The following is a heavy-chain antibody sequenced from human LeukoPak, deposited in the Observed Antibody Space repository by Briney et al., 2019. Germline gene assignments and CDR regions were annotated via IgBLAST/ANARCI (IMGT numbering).Heavy chain of an antibody. CDR3: ARVHYDYVWGSYRYTVFDY. CDR2: INPNSGGT. V-gene: IGHV1-2*02. J-gene: IGHJ4*02. Sequence: ASVKVSCKASGYTFTGYYMHWVRQAPGQGLEWMGWINPNSGGTNYAQKFQGRVTMTRDTSISTAYMELRSLRSDDTAVYYCARVHYDYVWGSYRYTVFDYWGQGTLVTVSS. CDR1: GYTFTGYY. D-gene: IGHD3-16*02.